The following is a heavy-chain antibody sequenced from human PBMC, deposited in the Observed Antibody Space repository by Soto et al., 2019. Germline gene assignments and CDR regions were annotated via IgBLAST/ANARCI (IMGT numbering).Heavy chain of an antibody. CDR2: IYSDGTT. CDR1: GFTVSSKY. CDR3: ARDQGYYDSTGYASERSGMDV. D-gene: IGHD3-22*01. V-gene: IGHV3-66*01. J-gene: IGHJ6*02. Sequence: PGGSLRLSCAASGFTVSSKYMSWVRQAPGKGLEWVSVIYSDGTTYYADSVKGRFTISRDNSKNTLYLQMNSLRVEDTAVYYCARDQGYYDSTGYASERSGMDVWGQGTTVTVSS.